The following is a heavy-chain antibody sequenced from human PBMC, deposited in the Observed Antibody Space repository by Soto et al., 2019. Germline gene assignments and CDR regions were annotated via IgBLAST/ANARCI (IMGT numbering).Heavy chain of an antibody. V-gene: IGHV1-69*01. J-gene: IGHJ6*02. Sequence: QVQLVRSGAEVKKPGSSVKVSCKASGGTLSSYTFTWVRQAPGQGLEGMGGIIPVFGTPNYAENFQGRVKIIADESTRTAYMELSSLRSEDTAVYYCARGPRIGRGGMDVWGQGTTVTVSS. CDR2: IIPVFGTP. CDR1: GGTLSSYT. CDR3: ARGPRIGRGGMDV.